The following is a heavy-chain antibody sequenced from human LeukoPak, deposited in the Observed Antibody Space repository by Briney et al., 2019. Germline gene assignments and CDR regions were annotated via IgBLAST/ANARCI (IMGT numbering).Heavy chain of an antibody. J-gene: IGHJ4*02. CDR2: INPNSGGT. V-gene: IGHV1-2*02. CDR1: GYTFTGYY. CDR3: AKNGGLAAAGSFHY. D-gene: IGHD6-13*01. Sequence: ASVKVSCKASGYTFTGYYMHWVRQAPGQGLEWMGWINPNSGGTNYAQKFQGRVTMTRDTSISTAYMELSRLRSDDTAVYYCAKNGGLAAAGSFHYWGQGTLVTVSS.